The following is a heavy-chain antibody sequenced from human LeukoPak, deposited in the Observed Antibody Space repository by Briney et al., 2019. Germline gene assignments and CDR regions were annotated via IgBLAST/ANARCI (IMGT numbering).Heavy chain of an antibody. V-gene: IGHV3-33*01. CDR2: IWYDGSNK. CDR1: GFTFSSYG. Sequence: GGSLRLSCAASGFTFSSYGMHWVRQAPGKGLEWVAVIWYDGSNKYYADSVKGRFTISRDNSKNTLYLQMNSLRAEDTAVYYCARSYCSGGSCPYYYYYGMDVWGKGTTVTVSS. J-gene: IGHJ6*04. CDR3: ARSYCSGGSCPYYYYYGMDV. D-gene: IGHD2-15*01.